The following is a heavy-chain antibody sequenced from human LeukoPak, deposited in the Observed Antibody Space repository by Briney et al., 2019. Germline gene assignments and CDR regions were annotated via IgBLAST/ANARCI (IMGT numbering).Heavy chain of an antibody. Sequence: PSETLSLTCAVSGGSISSGGYSWSWIRQPPGKGLEWIGYIYHSGSTYYNPSLKSRVTISVDRSKNQFSLKLSSVTAADTALYYCALATTVPDRAGIFDCWGQGTLVTVSS. J-gene: IGHJ4*02. CDR2: IYHSGST. CDR3: ALATTVPDRAGIFDC. V-gene: IGHV4-30-2*01. CDR1: GGSISSGGYS. D-gene: IGHD4-17*01.